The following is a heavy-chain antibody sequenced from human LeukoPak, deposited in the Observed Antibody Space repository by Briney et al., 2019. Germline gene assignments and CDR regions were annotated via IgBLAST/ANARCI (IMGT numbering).Heavy chain of an antibody. Sequence: PGGSLRLSCAASGFTFSTYRMSWVRQAPGKGLEWVANIKQDGSEKHYVDSVKGRFTISRDNAKNSLYLQMNSLRAEDTAVYYCARDRIEQQRTLGRSSNYYYYYYMDVWGKGTTVTVSS. D-gene: IGHD6-13*01. CDR1: GFTFSTYR. V-gene: IGHV3-7*01. CDR3: ARDRIEQQRTLGRSSNYYYYYYMDV. CDR2: IKQDGSEK. J-gene: IGHJ6*03.